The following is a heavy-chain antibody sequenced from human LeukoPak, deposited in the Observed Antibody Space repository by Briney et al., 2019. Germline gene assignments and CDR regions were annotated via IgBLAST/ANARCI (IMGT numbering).Heavy chain of an antibody. D-gene: IGHD1-20*01. CDR2: IIPIFGTA. CDR1: GYTFTSYG. Sequence: ASVKVSCKASGYTFTSYGISWVRQAPGQGLEWMGGIIPIFGTANYAQKFQGRVTITADKSTSTAYMELSSLRSEDTAVYYCARCRYNWNDAAYWGQGTLVTVSS. CDR3: ARCRYNWNDAAY. V-gene: IGHV1-69*06. J-gene: IGHJ4*02.